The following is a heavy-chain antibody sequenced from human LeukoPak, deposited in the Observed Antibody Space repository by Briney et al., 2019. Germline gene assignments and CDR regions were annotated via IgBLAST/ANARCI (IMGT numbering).Heavy chain of an antibody. CDR3: ARAGDESTGHYDSLHF. V-gene: IGHV1-2*02. Sequence: ASVKVSCKASGYTFDENHIHWVRQPPGQGPEWMGWINPQSGDNASAQQFQGRLTMTRDTSIGTAFMDLSGLRLDDTGIYYCARAGDESTGHYDSLHFWGQGTMVTVSS. J-gene: IGHJ3*01. CDR1: GYTFDENH. CDR2: INPQSGDN. D-gene: IGHD2-8*02.